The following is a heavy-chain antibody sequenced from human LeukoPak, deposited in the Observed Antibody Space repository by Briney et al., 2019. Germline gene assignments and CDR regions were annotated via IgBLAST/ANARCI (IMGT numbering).Heavy chain of an antibody. CDR1: GYIFTNDW. CDR3: VRSPAVGYDRPGLYFYYMDV. CDR2: VYPGDSDT. V-gene: IGHV5-51*01. D-gene: IGHD2-2*01. Sequence: GESLKISCKGSGYIFTNDWIGWVRQMPGKGLEWMGIVYPGDSDTRYSPSFERQVTISADKSINTGYLQWSSLKASDTAIYYCVRSPAVGYDRPGLYFYYMDVWGKGTPVPVSS. J-gene: IGHJ6*03.